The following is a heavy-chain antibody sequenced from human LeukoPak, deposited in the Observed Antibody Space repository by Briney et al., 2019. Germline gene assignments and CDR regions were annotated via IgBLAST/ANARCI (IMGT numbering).Heavy chain of an antibody. CDR1: GFTFSSYA. Sequence: GGSLRLSCAASGFTFSSYAMHWVRQAPGKGLEWVAVISYDGSNKYYADSVKGRFTISRDNAKNTLYLQMNSLRVEDTAVYYCARSTTHPYYNYMDVWGKGTTVTPSS. CDR2: ISYDGSNK. V-gene: IGHV3-30*04. D-gene: IGHD4-17*01. J-gene: IGHJ6*03. CDR3: ARSTTHPYYNYMDV.